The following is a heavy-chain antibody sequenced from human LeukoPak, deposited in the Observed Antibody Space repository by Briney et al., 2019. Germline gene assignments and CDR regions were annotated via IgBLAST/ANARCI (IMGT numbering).Heavy chain of an antibody. CDR2: ISGSGGST. Sequence: RSGGSLRLSCAASGFTFSSYAMSWVRQAPGKGLEWVSAISGSGGSTYYADSVKGRFTISRDNSKNTLYLQMNSLKAEDTAVYYCAKGLLWFGGDAFDIWGQGTMVTVSS. CDR3: AKGLLWFGGDAFDI. D-gene: IGHD3-10*01. J-gene: IGHJ3*02. V-gene: IGHV3-23*01. CDR1: GFTFSSYA.